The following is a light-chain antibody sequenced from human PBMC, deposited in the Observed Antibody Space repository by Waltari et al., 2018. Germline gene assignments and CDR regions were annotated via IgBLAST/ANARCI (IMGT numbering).Light chain of an antibody. CDR2: EVS. V-gene: IGLV2-23*02. Sequence: QSALTQPASVSGSPGQSITISCTGTSSDVGNYNLFSWYQQHPGKAPKLMIYEVSHRPPGVSNRFSGSKSGNTASLTISGLQPEDETDYYCCSYAGHSTYVFGTGTKVTVL. J-gene: IGLJ1*01. CDR3: CSYAGHSTYV. CDR1: SSDVGNYNL.